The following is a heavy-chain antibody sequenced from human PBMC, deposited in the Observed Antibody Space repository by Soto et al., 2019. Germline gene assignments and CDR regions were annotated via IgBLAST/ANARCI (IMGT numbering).Heavy chain of an antibody. J-gene: IGHJ1*01. Sequence: QVQLVESGGGVVQPGRSLRLSCAASGFTFSSYGMHWVRQAPGKGLEWVAVISYDGSNKYYADSVKGRLTISRDNSKNTLYLQMNSLRAEDTAVYYCATNTAMDPTAEYFQHWGQGTLVTVSS. CDR2: ISYDGSNK. V-gene: IGHV3-30*03. D-gene: IGHD5-18*01. CDR3: ATNTAMDPTAEYFQH. CDR1: GFTFSSYG.